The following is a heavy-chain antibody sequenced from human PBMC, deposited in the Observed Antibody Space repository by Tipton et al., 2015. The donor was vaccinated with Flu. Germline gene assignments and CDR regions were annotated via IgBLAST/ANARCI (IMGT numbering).Heavy chain of an antibody. Sequence: QLVQSGAEVKKPGASVKVSCKASGYTFTSYDINWVRQATGQGLEWMGWMNPNSGNTGYTQKFQGRVTMTRNTSISTAYMELSSLRSEDTAVYYWARAPPHPCSYGMDVWGQGTTVPVSS. CDR3: ARAPPHPCSYGMDV. J-gene: IGHJ6*02. D-gene: IGHD2-15*01. CDR2: MNPNSGNT. CDR1: GYTFTSYD. V-gene: IGHV1-8*01.